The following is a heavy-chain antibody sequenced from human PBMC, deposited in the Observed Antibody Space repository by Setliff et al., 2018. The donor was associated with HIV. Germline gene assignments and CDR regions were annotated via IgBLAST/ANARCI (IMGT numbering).Heavy chain of an antibody. CDR2: INTHTGSP. CDR3: ARALYGDYGGDLNWLDP. CDR1: GYTFINYA. J-gene: IGHJ5*02. Sequence: ASVKVSCKASGYTFINYAMNWVRQAPGQGLEWMGWINTHTGSPTYAQAFTGRFVFSVDTSVSTAYLQISSLKAEDTAVYYCARALYGDYGGDLNWLDPWGHGTRVTVSS. V-gene: IGHV7-4-1*02. D-gene: IGHD4-17*01.